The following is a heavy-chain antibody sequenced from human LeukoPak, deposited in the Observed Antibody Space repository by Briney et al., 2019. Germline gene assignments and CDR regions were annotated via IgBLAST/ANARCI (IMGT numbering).Heavy chain of an antibody. D-gene: IGHD5-24*01. V-gene: IGHV3-74*01. Sequence: GGSLRLSCAVSGLTFSNYWMHWVRQAPGKGLVWVSRISNDGTSTSYADSVKGRFTISRDNAKNTLYLQMNSLRGEDTAVYYCARDGSAGDGYNYFGDNFDYWGQGTLVTVSS. CDR2: ISNDGTST. CDR3: ARDGSAGDGYNYFGDNFDY. J-gene: IGHJ4*02. CDR1: GLTFSNYW.